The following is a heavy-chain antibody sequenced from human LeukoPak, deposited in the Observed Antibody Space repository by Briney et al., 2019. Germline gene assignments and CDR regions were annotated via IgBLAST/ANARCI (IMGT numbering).Heavy chain of an antibody. J-gene: IGHJ4*02. D-gene: IGHD6-19*01. V-gene: IGHV3-7*05. CDR1: GFTFSRYW. CDR3: ARQLSGWYDADPY. Sequence: GGSLRLSCAASGFTFSRYWMSWVRQAPGKGLEWVANIKEDGSRNHYVDSVKGRFTISRDNAKNSLYLQMSSLRGEDTAVYYCARQLSGWYDADPYWGQGTLVTVSS. CDR2: IKEDGSRN.